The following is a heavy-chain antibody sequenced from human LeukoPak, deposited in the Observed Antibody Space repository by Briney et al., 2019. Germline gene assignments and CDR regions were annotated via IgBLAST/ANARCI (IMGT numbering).Heavy chain of an antibody. J-gene: IGHJ4*02. V-gene: IGHV3-23*01. CDR3: ARGGYDFWSGYHPTPFDY. Sequence: GGSLRLSCAASGFTFSSYAMSWVRQAPGKGLEWVSAISGSGGSTYYADSVKGRFTISRDNSKNTLYLQMNSLRAEDTAVYYCARGGYDFWSGYHPTPFDYWGQGTLVTVSS. CDR2: ISGSGGST. D-gene: IGHD3-3*01. CDR1: GFTFSSYA.